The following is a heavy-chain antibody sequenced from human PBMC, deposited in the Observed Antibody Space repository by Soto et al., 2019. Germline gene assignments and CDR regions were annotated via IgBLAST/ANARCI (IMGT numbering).Heavy chain of an antibody. Sequence: YLRLSCAASGFTFSSYGMHWVRQAPGKGLEWVAVISYDGSNKYYADSVKGRFTISRDNSNNTLYLEMTSLRAEDTAVYYCAKGGRQWLVTSDFNYWGQGALVTVSS. J-gene: IGHJ4*02. CDR3: AKGGRQWLVTSDFNY. D-gene: IGHD6-19*01. CDR1: GFTFSSYG. V-gene: IGHV3-30*18. CDR2: ISYDGSNK.